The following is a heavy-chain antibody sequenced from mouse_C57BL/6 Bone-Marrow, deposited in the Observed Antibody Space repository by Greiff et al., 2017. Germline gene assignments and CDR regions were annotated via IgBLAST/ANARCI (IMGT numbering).Heavy chain of an antibody. D-gene: IGHD3-2*02. J-gene: IGHJ2*01. CDR2: IWTGRGT. V-gene: IGHV2-9-1*01. Sequence: VKLVESGPGLVAPSQSLSITCTVSGFSLPSYAISWVRQPPGTGLEWLGVIWTGRGTNYNSALKSRLSISKDNSKSQVFLKMNSLQADDTARYYCARKTAQATYYFDYWGQGTTLTVSS. CDR3: ARKTAQATYYFDY. CDR1: GFSLPSYA.